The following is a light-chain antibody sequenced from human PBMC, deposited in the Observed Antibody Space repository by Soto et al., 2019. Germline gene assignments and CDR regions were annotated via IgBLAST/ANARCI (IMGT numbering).Light chain of an antibody. CDR1: QSLLHSNGYNY. CDR3: MQAVQTPRT. Sequence: DIVMTQSPLSLPVTPGEPASISCRSSQSLLHSNGYNYLDWYLQKPGQSPQLLIYLGSNRAYGVPERFSGSGKGTDFTLKISRVEAEDVGVYYCMQAVQTPRTFGQGTKVEI. CDR2: LGS. V-gene: IGKV2-28*01. J-gene: IGKJ1*01.